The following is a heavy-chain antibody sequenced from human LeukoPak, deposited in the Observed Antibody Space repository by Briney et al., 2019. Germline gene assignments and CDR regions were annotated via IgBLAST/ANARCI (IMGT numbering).Heavy chain of an antibody. J-gene: IGHJ4*02. CDR2: VYTSGIT. CDR3: ARGILTGLDYFDY. D-gene: IGHD3-9*01. CDR1: GGSISSGNFY. Sequence: SETLSLTCTVSGGSISSGNFYWSWIRQPAGKGLEWIGRVYTSGITHCNPSLKSRVTISADTSKNQFSLKLSSVTAADTAVYYCARGILTGLDYFDYWGQGTLVTVSS. V-gene: IGHV4-61*02.